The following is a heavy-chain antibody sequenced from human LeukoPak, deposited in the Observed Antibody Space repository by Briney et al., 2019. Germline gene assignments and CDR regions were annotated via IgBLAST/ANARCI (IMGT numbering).Heavy chain of an antibody. Sequence: GGSLRLSCAASGFTFSSYSMNWVRQAPGKGLEWVSYISSSSSTIYYADSVKGRFTISRDNAKNSLYLQMNSLRAEDTAVYYCARLLGMYYDFWSGYYPFDYWGQGTLVTVSS. CDR3: ARLLGMYYDFWSGYYPFDY. CDR2: ISSSSSTI. V-gene: IGHV3-48*01. D-gene: IGHD3-3*01. J-gene: IGHJ4*02. CDR1: GFTFSSYS.